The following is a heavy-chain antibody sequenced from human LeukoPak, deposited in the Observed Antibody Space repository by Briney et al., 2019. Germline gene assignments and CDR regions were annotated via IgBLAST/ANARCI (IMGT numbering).Heavy chain of an antibody. CDR3: ARDPAGIAAAGTGY. CDR2: IYSGGST. Sequence: GGSLRLSFAASGFTVSSNYMSWVRQAPGKGLEWVSVIYSGGSTYYADSVKGRFTISRDNSKNTLYLQMNSLRAEDTAVYYCARDPAGIAAAGTGYWGQGTLVTVSS. D-gene: IGHD6-13*01. V-gene: IGHV3-66*01. J-gene: IGHJ4*02. CDR1: GFTVSSNY.